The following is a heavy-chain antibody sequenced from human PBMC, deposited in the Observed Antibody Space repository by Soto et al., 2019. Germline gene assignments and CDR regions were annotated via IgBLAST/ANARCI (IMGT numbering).Heavy chain of an antibody. J-gene: IGHJ4*02. V-gene: IGHV4-31*03. D-gene: IGHD6-13*01. CDR1: GGSISSGGYY. CDR2: IYYSGST. CDR3: ARVLVGAAAGDALLFDY. Sequence: QVQLQESGPGLVKPSQTLSLTCTVSGGSISSGGYYWSWIRQHPGKGLEWIGYIYYSGSTYYNPSLKSRVTISVDTSKNQFSLKLSSVTAADTAVYYCARVLVGAAAGDALLFDYWGQGTLVTVSS.